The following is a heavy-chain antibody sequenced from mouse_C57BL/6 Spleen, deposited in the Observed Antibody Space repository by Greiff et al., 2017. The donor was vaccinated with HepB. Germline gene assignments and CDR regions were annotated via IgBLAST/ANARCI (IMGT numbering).Heavy chain of an antibody. CDR2: INPNYGTT. Sequence: EVKLQESGPELVKPGASVKISCKASGYSFTDYNMNWVKQSNGKSLEWIGVINPNYGTTSYNQKFKGKATLTVDQSSSTAYMQLNSLTSEDSAVYYCARGVLLRYYAMDYWGQGTSVTVSS. J-gene: IGHJ4*01. CDR1: GYSFTDYN. V-gene: IGHV1-39*01. CDR3: ARGVLLRYYAMDY. D-gene: IGHD1-1*01.